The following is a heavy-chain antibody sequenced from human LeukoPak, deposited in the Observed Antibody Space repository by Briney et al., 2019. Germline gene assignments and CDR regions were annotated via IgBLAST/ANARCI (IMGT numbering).Heavy chain of an antibody. Sequence: ASVKVSCKASGYTFTGYYMHRVRQAPGQGLEWMGWINPNSGGTNYAQKFQGRVTMTRDTSISTAYMELSSLRSEDTAVYYCARRIVGADDAFDIWGQGTMVTVSS. D-gene: IGHD1-26*01. V-gene: IGHV1-2*02. CDR3: ARRIVGADDAFDI. CDR1: GYTFTGYY. J-gene: IGHJ3*02. CDR2: INPNSGGT.